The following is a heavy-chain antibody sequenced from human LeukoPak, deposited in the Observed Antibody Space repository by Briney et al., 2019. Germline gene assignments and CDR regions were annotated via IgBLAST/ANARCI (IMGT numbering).Heavy chain of an antibody. CDR1: GFTFSSYW. Sequence: GESLKISCEASGFTFSSYWMHWVRQAPGKGLVWVSRINSDGSSTSYADSVKGRFTISRDNAKNSLYLQMNSLRAEDTAVYYCAREQWLVRGHWGQGTLVTVSS. CDR2: INSDGSST. D-gene: IGHD6-19*01. CDR3: AREQWLVRGH. V-gene: IGHV3-74*01. J-gene: IGHJ4*02.